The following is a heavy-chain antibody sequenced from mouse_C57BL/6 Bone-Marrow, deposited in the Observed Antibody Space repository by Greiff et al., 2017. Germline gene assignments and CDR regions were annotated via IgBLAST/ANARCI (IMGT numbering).Heavy chain of an antibody. D-gene: IGHD1-1*01. V-gene: IGHV1-52*01. J-gene: IGHJ4*01. CDR1: GYTFTSYW. Sequence: VQLQQPGAELVRPGSSVKLSCKASGYTFTSYWMHWVKQRPIQGLEWIGNIDPSDSETHYNQKFKDKATLTVDKSSSTAYMQLSSLTSEDSAVYYCARASNYYGSHYYAMDYWGQGTSVTVSS. CDR3: ARASNYYGSHYYAMDY. CDR2: IDPSDSET.